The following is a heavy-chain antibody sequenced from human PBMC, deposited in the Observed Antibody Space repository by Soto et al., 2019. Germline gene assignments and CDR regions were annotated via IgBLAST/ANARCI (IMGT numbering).Heavy chain of an antibody. CDR2: IYYSGST. CDR3: ARAVMDYYDSSGYSHFDY. D-gene: IGHD3-22*01. J-gene: IGHJ4*02. V-gene: IGHV4-30-4*08. CDR1: GGSLSSGGYY. Sequence: SETLSLTCTVSGGSLSSGGYYWSWIRQHPGKGLEWIGYIYYSGSTYYNPSLKSRVTISVDTSKNQFSLKLSSVTAADTAVYYCARAVMDYYDSSGYSHFDYWGQGTLVTVSS.